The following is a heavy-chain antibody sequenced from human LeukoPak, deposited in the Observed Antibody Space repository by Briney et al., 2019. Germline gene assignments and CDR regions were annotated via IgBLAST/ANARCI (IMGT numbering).Heavy chain of an antibody. CDR1: GGSISSSSYY. Sequence: SETLSLTCTVSGGSISSSSYYWGWIRQPPGKGLEWIGGIYYSGSTYYNPSLKSRVTISVDTSKNQFSLKLSSVTAADTVVYYCARDYGDYWFDPWGQGTLVTVSS. V-gene: IGHV4-39*02. D-gene: IGHD4-17*01. J-gene: IGHJ5*02. CDR3: ARDYGDYWFDP. CDR2: IYYSGST.